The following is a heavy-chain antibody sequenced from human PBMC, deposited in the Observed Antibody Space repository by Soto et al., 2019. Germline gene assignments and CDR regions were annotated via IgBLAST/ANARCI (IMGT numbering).Heavy chain of an antibody. CDR3: ARDHYDFWSGLGFHYYYGMDV. Sequence: ASVKVSCKASGYTFTGYYMHWVRQAPGQGLEWMGWINPNSGGTNYAQKFQGWVTMTRDTSISTAYMELSRLRSDDTAVYYCARDHYDFWSGLGFHYYYGMDVWGQGTTVTVS. D-gene: IGHD3-3*01. J-gene: IGHJ6*02. CDR2: INPNSGGT. CDR1: GYTFTGYY. V-gene: IGHV1-2*04.